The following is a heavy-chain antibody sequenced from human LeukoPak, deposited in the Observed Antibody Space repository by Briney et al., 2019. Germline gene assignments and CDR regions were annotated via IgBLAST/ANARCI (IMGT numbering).Heavy chain of an antibody. CDR3: ASGRMDSSVYYYGASGGGYYFDY. CDR1: GYTLTELS. D-gene: IGHD3-22*01. V-gene: IGHV1-24*01. Sequence: ASVKVSCKVSGYTLTELSMHWVRQAPGKGLEWMGGFDPEDGETIYAQKFQGRVTMAEDTSTDTAYMELSSLRSEDTAVYYCASGRMDSSVYYYGASGGGYYFDYWGQGTLVTVSS. J-gene: IGHJ4*02. CDR2: FDPEDGET.